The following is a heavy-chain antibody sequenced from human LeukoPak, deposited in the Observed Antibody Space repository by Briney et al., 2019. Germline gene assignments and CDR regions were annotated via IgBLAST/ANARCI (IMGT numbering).Heavy chain of an antibody. D-gene: IGHD6-19*01. Sequence: SETLSLTCTVSGGSISSNNYCWGWIRQPPGKGLEWIGTIYYSGTTYYNPSLKSRVTISVDTPKNQSSLKLSSVTAADTAVYYCARSLSSGCYFDLGGRGTLVTVS. J-gene: IGHJ2*01. CDR1: GGSISSNNYC. V-gene: IGHV4-39*01. CDR2: IYYSGTT. CDR3: ARSLSSGCYFDL.